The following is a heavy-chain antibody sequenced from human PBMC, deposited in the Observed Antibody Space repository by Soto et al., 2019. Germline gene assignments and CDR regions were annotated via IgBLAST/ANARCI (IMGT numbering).Heavy chain of an antibody. CDR2: IIPIFGTA. CDR3: ARAYDSSGYYYPNWFDS. CDR1: GGTFSSYA. D-gene: IGHD3-22*01. J-gene: IGHJ5*01. V-gene: IGHV1-69*12. Sequence: QVQLVQSGAEVKKPGSSVKVSCKASGGTFSSYAISWVRQAPGQGLEWMGGIIPIFGTANYAQKFQGRVTIPADESTSTAYMELSSLSSEDTAVYYCARAYDSSGYYYPNWFDSWGQGTLVTVSS.